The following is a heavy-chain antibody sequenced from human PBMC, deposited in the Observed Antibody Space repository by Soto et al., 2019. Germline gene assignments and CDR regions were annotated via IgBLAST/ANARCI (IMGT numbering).Heavy chain of an antibody. CDR3: ARDLGWLQPSHFDY. J-gene: IGHJ4*02. CDR1: GFTFSSYS. D-gene: IGHD5-12*01. V-gene: IGHV3-21*01. CDR2: ISSSSSYI. Sequence: EVQLVESGGGLVKPGGSLRLSCAASGFTFSSYSMNWVRQAPGKGLEWVSSISSSSSYIYYADSVKGRFTISRDNAKNSLYLQMNSLRAEDTAVYYCARDLGWLQPSHFDYWGQGTLVPVSS.